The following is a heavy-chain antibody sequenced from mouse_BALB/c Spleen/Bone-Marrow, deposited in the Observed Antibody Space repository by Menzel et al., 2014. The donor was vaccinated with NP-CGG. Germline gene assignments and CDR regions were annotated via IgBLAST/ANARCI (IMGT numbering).Heavy chain of an antibody. D-gene: IGHD2-3*01. CDR2: IWAGGST. CDR1: GFSLTNYG. V-gene: IGHV2-9*02. CDR3: ARRGDGYYLDY. J-gene: IGHJ2*01. Sequence: VMLVESGPGLVAPSQSLSITCTVSGFSLTNYGVHWVRQPPGKGLEWLGVIWAGGSTNYNSALMSRLSISKDNSKNQVFLKMNSLQTDDTAMYYCARRGDGYYLDYWGQGSTLTVSS.